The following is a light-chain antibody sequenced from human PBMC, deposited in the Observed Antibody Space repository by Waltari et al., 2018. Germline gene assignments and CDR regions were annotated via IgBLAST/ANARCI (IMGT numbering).Light chain of an antibody. Sequence: VSERPSGVPHRFSGSKSGNTASLTISSLRSEDESLYFCSSFTTGSTGLFGGGTKLTVL. J-gene: IGLJ2*01. V-gene: IGLV2-14*03. CDR3: SSFTTGSTGL. CDR2: VS.